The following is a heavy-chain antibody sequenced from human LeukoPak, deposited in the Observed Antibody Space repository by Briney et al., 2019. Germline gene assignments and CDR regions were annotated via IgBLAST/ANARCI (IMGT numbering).Heavy chain of an antibody. CDR2: INPNSGGT. Sequence: GASVKVSCKASGYTFTGYYMHWVRQAPGQGLEWMGWINPNSGGTNYAQKFQGRVTMTRDTSISTAYMELSRLRSDDTAVYYCARDRAGGLRFVEWLSAFDYWGQGTLVIVSS. D-gene: IGHD3-3*01. CDR3: ARDRAGGLRFVEWLSAFDY. J-gene: IGHJ4*02. V-gene: IGHV1-2*02. CDR1: GYTFTGYY.